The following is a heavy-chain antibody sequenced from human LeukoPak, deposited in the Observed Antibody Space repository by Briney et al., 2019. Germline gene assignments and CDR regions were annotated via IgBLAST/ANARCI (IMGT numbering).Heavy chain of an antibody. J-gene: IGHJ1*01. D-gene: IGHD6-6*01. V-gene: IGHV3-74*01. CDR3: AKFLAVIAARDSLYFQH. Sequence: PGGSLRPSCAASGFTFSDYWIHWVRQAPGKGLVWVSRINTDGSITNYADSVKGRFSISRDNAKNTLYLQMSSLRAEDTAVYYCAKFLAVIAARDSLYFQHWGQGTLVTVSS. CDR2: INTDGSIT. CDR1: GFTFSDYW.